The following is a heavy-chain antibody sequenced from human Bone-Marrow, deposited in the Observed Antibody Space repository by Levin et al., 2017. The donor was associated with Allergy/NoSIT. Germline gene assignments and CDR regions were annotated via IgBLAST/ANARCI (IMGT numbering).Heavy chain of an antibody. Sequence: GESLKISCTASGFTLSDYYMSWIRQAPGKGLEWVSYISSRGTTMYLADSVKGRFTISRDNAKNSLSLQMNSLRADDTAVYYCARDMNKAHYNYGLDVWGQGTTVTVSS. V-gene: IGHV3-11*01. CDR3: ARDMNKAHYNYGLDV. D-gene: IGHD1/OR15-1a*01. CDR2: ISSRGTTM. J-gene: IGHJ6*02. CDR1: GFTLSDYY.